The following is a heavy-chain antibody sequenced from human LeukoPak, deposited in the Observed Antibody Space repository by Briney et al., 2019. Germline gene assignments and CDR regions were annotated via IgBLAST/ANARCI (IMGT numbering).Heavy chain of an antibody. CDR3: ARHPTFSGYEYYFDN. J-gene: IGHJ4*02. Sequence: SETLSLTCTVSGASISSSDYYWGWIRQPPGKGLEWIGSIYHSGSTYYNPSLKSRVTISVDTSKNQFSLKVSSVTVADTAVHYCARHPTFSGYEYYFDNWGQGTLVTVSS. V-gene: IGHV4-39*01. D-gene: IGHD5-12*01. CDR1: GASISSSDYY. CDR2: IYHSGST.